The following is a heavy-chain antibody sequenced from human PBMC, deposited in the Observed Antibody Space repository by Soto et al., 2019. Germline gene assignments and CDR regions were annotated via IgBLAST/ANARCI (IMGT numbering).Heavy chain of an antibody. J-gene: IGHJ4*02. D-gene: IGHD2-15*01. CDR2: IGGSGSST. V-gene: IGHV3-23*01. CDR3: AKDRGWPAATIRGWDY. CDR1: GFTFSSYA. Sequence: EVQLLESGGGLVQPGGSLRLSCAASGFTFSSYAMSWVRQAPGKGLGWVSGIGGSGSSTYYADSVKGRFTISRDNSKNTLYVQMNSLRAEDTAVYYCAKDRGWPAATIRGWDYWGQGTLVTVSS.